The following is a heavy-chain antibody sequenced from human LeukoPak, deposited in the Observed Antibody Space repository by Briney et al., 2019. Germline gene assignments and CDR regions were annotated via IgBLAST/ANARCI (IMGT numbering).Heavy chain of an antibody. V-gene: IGHV4-39*01. J-gene: IGHJ6*03. CDR1: GGSISSSSYY. Sequence: KPSETLSLTCTVSGGSISSSSYYWGWIRQPPGKGLEWIGSIYYSGSTYYNPSLKSRVTISVDTSKNQFSLKLSSVTAADTAVYYCAGHEQQLVWVDYYYYMDVWGKGTTVTVSS. CDR3: AGHEQQLVWVDYYYYMDV. CDR2: IYYSGST. D-gene: IGHD6-6*01.